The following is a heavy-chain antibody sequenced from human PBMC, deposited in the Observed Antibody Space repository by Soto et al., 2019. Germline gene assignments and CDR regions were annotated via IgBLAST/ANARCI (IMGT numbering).Heavy chain of an antibody. CDR2: IYSGGST. D-gene: IGHD3-3*01. J-gene: IGHJ4*02. CDR3: ARSRITIFGVVIKSFDY. V-gene: IGHV3-66*01. CDR1: GFTVSSNY. Sequence: GGSLRLSCAASGFTVSSNYMSWVRQAPGKGLEWVSVIYSGGSTYYADSVQGGFTISRDNSKNTLYLQMNSLRAEDTAVYYCARSRITIFGVVIKSFDYWGQGTLVTVSS.